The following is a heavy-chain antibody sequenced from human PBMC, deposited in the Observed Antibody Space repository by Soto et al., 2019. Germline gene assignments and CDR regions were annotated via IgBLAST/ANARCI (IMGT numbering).Heavy chain of an antibody. CDR1: GYTFTGYG. CDR2: ISAYNGNT. V-gene: IGHV1-18*01. CDR3: ARDMRFEWYCSSTSCSLDS. J-gene: IGHJ5*01. Sequence: ASVKVSCKASGYTFTGYGISWVRQAPGQGLEWMGWISAYNGNTNYAQKLQGRVTMTTDTSTSTAYMELRSLRSDATAVYYCARDMRFEWYCSSTSCSLDSWGHGTLVTLSS. D-gene: IGHD2-2*01.